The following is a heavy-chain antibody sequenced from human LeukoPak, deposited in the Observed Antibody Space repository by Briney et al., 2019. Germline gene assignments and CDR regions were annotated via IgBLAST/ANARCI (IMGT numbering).Heavy chain of an antibody. CDR3: ARLTYYYYYMDV. CDR2: IYYSGST. Sequence: NPSETLSLTCTVSGGSISSSNYYWGWIRQPPGKGLEWIGSIYYSGSTYYNPSLKSRVTISVDTSKNQFSLKLSSVTAADTAVYYCARLTYYYYYMDVWGKGNTVTISS. CDR1: GGSISSSNYY. J-gene: IGHJ6*03. V-gene: IGHV4-39*01.